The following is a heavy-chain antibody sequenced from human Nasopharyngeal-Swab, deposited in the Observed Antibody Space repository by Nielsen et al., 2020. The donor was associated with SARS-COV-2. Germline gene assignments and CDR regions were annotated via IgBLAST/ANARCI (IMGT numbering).Heavy chain of an antibody. D-gene: IGHD6-6*01. J-gene: IGHJ6*03. Sequence: WIRQPPGKGLEWIGEINHSGSTNYNPSLKSRVTISVDTSKNQFSLKLSSVTAADTAVYYCARGRGSSPSRVYYYYMDVWGKGPRSPSP. CDR2: INHSGST. CDR3: ARGRGSSPSRVYYYYMDV. V-gene: IGHV4-34*01.